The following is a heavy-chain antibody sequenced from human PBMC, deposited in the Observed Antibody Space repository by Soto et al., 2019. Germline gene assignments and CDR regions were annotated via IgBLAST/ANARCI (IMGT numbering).Heavy chain of an antibody. D-gene: IGHD6-6*01. CDR3: AKDIYSSSSGDGYFDL. J-gene: IGHJ2*01. V-gene: IGHV3-9*01. CDR1: GFTFNDYA. CDR2: LSWNSGSI. Sequence: EVRLVESGGGLVQPGRSLRLSCAVSGFTFNDYAMHWVRQPPGKGLEWVSGLSWNSGSIGYADSVKGRFTISRDNAKNXLYLQMNSLRAEDTAFYYCAKDIYSSSSGDGYFDLWGRGTLVTVSS.